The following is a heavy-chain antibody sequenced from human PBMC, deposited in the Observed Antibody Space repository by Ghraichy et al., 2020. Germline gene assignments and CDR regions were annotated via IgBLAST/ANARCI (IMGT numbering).Heavy chain of an antibody. D-gene: IGHD3-9*01. Sequence: GGSLRLSCSVSGFTFSFYAMHWVRQAPGKGLEYVAAISDNGGSTNYAGSVKDRFTISRDNSKNTLILQMSSLRAEDTAVYYCVKAQGGNFDWLQYHWGQGTLFTVSS. CDR3: VKAQGGNFDWLQYH. CDR2: ISDNGGST. CDR1: GFTFSFYA. J-gene: IGHJ5*02. V-gene: IGHV3-64D*06.